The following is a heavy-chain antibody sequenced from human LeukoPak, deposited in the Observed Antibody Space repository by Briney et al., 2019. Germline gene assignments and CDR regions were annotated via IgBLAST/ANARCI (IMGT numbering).Heavy chain of an antibody. D-gene: IGHD4-23*01. V-gene: IGHV4-59*01. Sequence: SETLSLTCTVSGGSISSYYWSWIRQSPGKGLEWIGYIYYSGSTNYNPSLKSRVTISVDTSKNQFSLKLSSVTAADTAVYYCARWTTVVTPRYYYGMDVWGQGTTVTVS. CDR3: ARWTTVVTPRYYYGMDV. CDR2: IYYSGST. CDR1: GGSISSYY. J-gene: IGHJ6*02.